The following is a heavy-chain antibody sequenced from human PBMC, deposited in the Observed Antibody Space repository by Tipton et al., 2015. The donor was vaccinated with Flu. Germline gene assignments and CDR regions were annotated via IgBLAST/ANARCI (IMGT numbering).Heavy chain of an antibody. J-gene: IGHJ3*02. D-gene: IGHD3-10*01. CDR1: GGSMRNYY. V-gene: IGHV4-59*01. CDR3: ARGESTYKRKAFDI. Sequence: TLSLTCTVSGGSMRNYYWSWIRQPPGEGLEWIGYMYYSGSANYNPSLKSRLTISVDTSKNQFSLMLSSVTAADTAVYYCARGESTYKRKAFDIWGQGTMVTVSP. CDR2: MYYSGSA.